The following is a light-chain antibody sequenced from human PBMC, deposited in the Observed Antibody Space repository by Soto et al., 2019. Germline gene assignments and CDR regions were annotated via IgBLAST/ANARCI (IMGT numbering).Light chain of an antibody. CDR1: QSISSY. J-gene: IGKJ5*01. CDR2: AAS. CDR3: QQSYSTPT. Sequence: DIKMTQSPSSLSASVGDRVTITCRASQSISSYLNWYQQKPGKAPKLRIYAASSLQSGVPSRFSGSGSGTDFTLTISSLQPEEFATYYCQQSYSTPTFGQGTRLEIK. V-gene: IGKV1-39*01.